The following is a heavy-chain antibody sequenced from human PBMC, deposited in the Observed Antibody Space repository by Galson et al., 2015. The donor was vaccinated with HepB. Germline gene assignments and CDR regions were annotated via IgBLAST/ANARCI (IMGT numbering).Heavy chain of an antibody. CDR1: GFNFSTHS. Sequence: SLRLSCAASGFNFSTHSMNWVRQAPGKGLEWVPSTSSSSTSIHYTDSVKGRFTVSRDNAKDSLFLQMNSLRAEDAAVYYCASFGVYYYGMDVWGQGTTVTVSS. CDR3: ASFGVYYYGMDV. V-gene: IGHV3-21*04. J-gene: IGHJ6*02. D-gene: IGHD3-16*01. CDR2: TSSSSTSI.